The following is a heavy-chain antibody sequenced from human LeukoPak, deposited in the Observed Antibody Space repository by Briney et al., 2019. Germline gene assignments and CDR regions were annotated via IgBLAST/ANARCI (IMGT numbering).Heavy chain of an antibody. V-gene: IGHV4-39*01. J-gene: IGHJ4*02. CDR3: AHALYYDFWSGYYTGFDY. Sequence: SETLSLTCTVSGGSISSSSYYWGWIRQPPGKGLEWIGSIYYSGSTYYNPSLKSRVTISVDTSKNQFSLKLSFVTAADTAVYYCAHALYYDFWSGYYTGFDYWGQETLVTVSS. CDR1: GGSISSSSYY. CDR2: IYYSGST. D-gene: IGHD3-3*01.